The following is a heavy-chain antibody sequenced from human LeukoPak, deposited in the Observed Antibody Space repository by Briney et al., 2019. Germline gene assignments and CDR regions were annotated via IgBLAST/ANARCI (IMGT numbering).Heavy chain of an antibody. CDR2: IDGDGSTE. D-gene: IGHD3-3*01. Sequence: GGSLRLSCAASGFTFSGYAMSWVRQAPGKGLEWVANIDGDGSTEAYVDSLKGRFTISRDNAKNSLYLQMNNLRVEDTAVYYCARGGAAFAESVYWGQGTLVTVSP. CDR3: ARGGAAFAESVY. J-gene: IGHJ4*02. CDR1: GFTFSGYA. V-gene: IGHV3-7*01.